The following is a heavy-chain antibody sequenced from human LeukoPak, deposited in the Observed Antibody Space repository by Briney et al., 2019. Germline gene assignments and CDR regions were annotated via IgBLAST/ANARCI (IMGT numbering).Heavy chain of an antibody. Sequence: GGSLRLSCAASGFTFSSYGMSWVRQAPGKGLEWVSAISGSGGSTYYADSVKGRCIISRDNSKNTLYLQMNSLRAEDTAVYYCAKFALRYCSGGSCHPFDYWGQGTLVTVSS. J-gene: IGHJ4*02. CDR2: ISGSGGST. D-gene: IGHD2-15*01. CDR1: GFTFSSYG. V-gene: IGHV3-23*01. CDR3: AKFALRYCSGGSCHPFDY.